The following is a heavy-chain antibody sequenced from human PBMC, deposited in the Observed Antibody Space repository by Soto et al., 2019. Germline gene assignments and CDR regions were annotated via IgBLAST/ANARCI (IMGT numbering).Heavy chain of an antibody. CDR1: GGSISNAAYS. CDR3: ASERGGYGLFGS. J-gene: IGHJ4*02. V-gene: IGHV4-30-2*01. Sequence: QLQLQESGSGLVKPSHTLSLTCTVSGGSISNAAYSWSWIRQPPGKGLEWIGYIYPSGMPFYNPSLRSRVTISIDRSNDQFSLNLKSVTAADTAVYYCASERGGYGLFGSWGQGTLVTVSS. CDR2: IYPSGMP. D-gene: IGHD5-18*01.